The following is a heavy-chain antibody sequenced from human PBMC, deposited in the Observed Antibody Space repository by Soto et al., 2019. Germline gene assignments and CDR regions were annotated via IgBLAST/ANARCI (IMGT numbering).Heavy chain of an antibody. V-gene: IGHV4-39*07. Sequence: SETLSLTCTVSGGSISSSCYYWALILQPPGKGLEWIGSISDSGSTFYNPSLKSRLTISVDTSKNQFSLNLRSVTAADTAVYYCARRDRSGFSYWLDTWGQGTLVTVSS. D-gene: IGHD3-22*01. CDR3: ARRDRSGFSYWLDT. J-gene: IGHJ5*02. CDR2: ISDSGST. CDR1: GGSISSSCYY.